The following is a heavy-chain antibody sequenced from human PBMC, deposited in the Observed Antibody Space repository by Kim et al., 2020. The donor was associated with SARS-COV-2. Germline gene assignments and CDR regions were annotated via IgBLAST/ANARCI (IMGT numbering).Heavy chain of an antibody. CDR2: IDSGGST. Sequence: GGSLRLSCAASGFTVSSNYMSWDSQAPGKGLEWVALIDSGGSTYYADSVKGRFTISRHNSKNTLYLQMNSLRAEDTAVYYCARDYGNWSWGQGTLVTVSS. D-gene: IGHD1-20*01. J-gene: IGHJ4*02. CDR1: GFTVSSNY. CDR3: ARDYGNWS. V-gene: IGHV3-53*04.